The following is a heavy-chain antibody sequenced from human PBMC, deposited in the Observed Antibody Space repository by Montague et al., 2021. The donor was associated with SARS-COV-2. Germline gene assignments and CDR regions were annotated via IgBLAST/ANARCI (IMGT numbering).Heavy chain of an antibody. J-gene: IGHJ6*03. D-gene: IGHD2-2*02. CDR2: IYTSGST. CDR1: GGSISSDY. Sequence: SETLSLTCTVSGGSISSDYWSWIRQPAGKGLDWIGRIYTSGSTDYNPSLKSRVNMSLDTSKNQFSLKLSSVTAADTAVYYCARDRRYCSGTSCNTGYYYYFMDVWGKGTTVTVSS. CDR3: ARDRRYCSGTSCNTGYYYYFMDV. V-gene: IGHV4-4*07.